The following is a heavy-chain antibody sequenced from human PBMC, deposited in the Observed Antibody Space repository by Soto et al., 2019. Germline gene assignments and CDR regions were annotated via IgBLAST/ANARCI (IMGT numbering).Heavy chain of an antibody. CDR1: GFTFSSYG. CDR3: AKDLPPYYVGNSGFEY. J-gene: IGHJ4*02. Sequence: PGGSLRLSCAASGFTFSSYGMHWVRQAPGKGLEWVAVISYDGSNKYYADSVKGRFTISRDNSKNTLYLQMNSLRAEDTAVYYCAKDLPPYYVGNSGFEYWGQGT. CDR2: ISYDGSNK. V-gene: IGHV3-30*18. D-gene: IGHD3-10*02.